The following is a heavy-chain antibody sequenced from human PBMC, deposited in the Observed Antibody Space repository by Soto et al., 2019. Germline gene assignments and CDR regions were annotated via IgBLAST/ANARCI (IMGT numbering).Heavy chain of an antibody. V-gene: IGHV1-2*04. CDR3: ARDGYSSGWVNWFDP. D-gene: IGHD6-19*01. J-gene: IGHJ5*02. Sequence: ASVKVSCKASGYTFTGYYMHWVRQAPGQGLEWMGWINPNSGGTNYAQKFQGWVTMTRDTSISTAYMELSRLRSDDTAVYYCARDGYSSGWVNWFDPWGQGTLVTVS. CDR1: GYTFTGYY. CDR2: INPNSGGT.